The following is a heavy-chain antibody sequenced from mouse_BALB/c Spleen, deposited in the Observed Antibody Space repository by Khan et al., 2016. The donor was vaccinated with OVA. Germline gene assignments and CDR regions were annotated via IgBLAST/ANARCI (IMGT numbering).Heavy chain of an antibody. CDR1: GFSLTNYG. V-gene: IGHV2-6-1*01. Sequence: QMQLEESGPGLVAPSQSLSITCTISGFSLTNYGVHWVRQPPGKGLEWLVVIWSDGSTTYNSDLKSRLTISKDNSKSQVFLKMNSLQTDDTAMYFCARQPYYHYNIMDYWGQGTSGTVSS. CDR3: ARQPYYHYNIMDY. CDR2: IWSDGST. D-gene: IGHD2-10*01. J-gene: IGHJ4*01.